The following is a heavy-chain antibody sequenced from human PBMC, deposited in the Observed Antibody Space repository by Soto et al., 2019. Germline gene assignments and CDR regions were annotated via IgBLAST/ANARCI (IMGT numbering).Heavy chain of an antibody. CDR2: INWNGGST. D-gene: IGHD6-19*01. CDR1: GFTFDDYG. CDR3: ARLYSSGWYGPGRY. Sequence: EVQLVESGGGVVRPGGSLRLSCAASGFTFDDYGMSWVRQAPGKGLEWVSGINWNGGSTGYADSVKGRFTISRDNAKNALYLQRNSLRAEDTALYYCARLYSSGWYGPGRYWGQGTLVTVSS. V-gene: IGHV3-20*04. J-gene: IGHJ4*02.